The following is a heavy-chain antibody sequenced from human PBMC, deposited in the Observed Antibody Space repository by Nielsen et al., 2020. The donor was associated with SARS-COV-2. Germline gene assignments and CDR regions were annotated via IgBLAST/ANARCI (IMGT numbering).Heavy chain of an antibody. J-gene: IGHJ6*02. CDR3: AREWLVLYGMDV. CDR2: INPNSGGT. V-gene: IGHV1-2*06. CDR1: GGTFSSYA. Sequence: ASVKVSCKASGGTFSSYAISWVRQAPGQGLEWMGRINPNSGGTNYAQKFQGRVTMTRDTSISTAYMELSRLRSDDTAVYYCAREWLVLYGMDVWGQGTTVTVSS. D-gene: IGHD6-19*01.